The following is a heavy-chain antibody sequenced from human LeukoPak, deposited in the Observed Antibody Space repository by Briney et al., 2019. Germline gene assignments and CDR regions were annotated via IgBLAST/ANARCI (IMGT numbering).Heavy chain of an antibody. D-gene: IGHD2-2*02. J-gene: IGHJ3*02. CDR3: ARDHTRLYCSSTSCHRSQTNHDAFDI. CDR1: GFTFSSYA. V-gene: IGHV3-30*04. Sequence: GGSLRLSCAASGFTFSSYAMHWGRQAPGKGLEWVAVISYDGSNKYYADSVKGRFTISRDNSKNTLYLQMNSLRAEDTAVYYCARDHTRLYCSSTSCHRSQTNHDAFDIWGQGTMVTVSS. CDR2: ISYDGSNK.